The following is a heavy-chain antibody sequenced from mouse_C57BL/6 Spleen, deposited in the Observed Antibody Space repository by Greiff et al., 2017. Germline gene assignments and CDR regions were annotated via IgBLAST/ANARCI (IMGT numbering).Heavy chain of an antibody. CDR2: IHPSDSDT. J-gene: IGHJ3*01. CDR1: GYTFTSYW. D-gene: IGHD2-3*01. CDR3: ASDGYWFAY. V-gene: IGHV1-74*01. Sequence: QVQLQQPGAELVKPGASVKVSCKASGYTFTSYWMHWVKQRPGQGLEWIGRIHPSDSDTNYNQKFKDKATLTADKSSSTAYMQLSSLTYEDSAVYYCASDGYWFAYWGQGTLVTVSA.